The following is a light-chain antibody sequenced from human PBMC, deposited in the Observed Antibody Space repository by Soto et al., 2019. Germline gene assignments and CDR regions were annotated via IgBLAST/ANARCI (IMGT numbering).Light chain of an antibody. V-gene: IGKV1-5*01. CDR1: QSISSW. CDR3: QHYNSYSLT. J-gene: IGKJ4*01. CDR2: DAS. Sequence: DIQMTQSPSTLSASVGDRVTITCRVSQSISSWLAWYQQKPGKAPKLLIYDASSLESGVPSRFSGSGSGTEFTLTISSLQPDDFATYYCQHYNSYSLTFGGGTKVEIK.